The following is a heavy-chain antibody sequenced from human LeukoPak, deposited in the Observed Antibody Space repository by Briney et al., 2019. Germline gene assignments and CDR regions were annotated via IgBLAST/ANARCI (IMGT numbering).Heavy chain of an antibody. D-gene: IGHD5-12*01. CDR2: IYHSGST. Sequence: PSETLSLTCTVSGYSISSGYHWGWIRQPPGKGLEWIGSIYHSGSTYYNPSLKSRVTISVDTSKNQFSLKLSSVTAADTAVYYCAREPGYSGYASSYYYMDVWGKGTTVTVSS. V-gene: IGHV4-38-2*02. CDR3: AREPGYSGYASSYYYMDV. J-gene: IGHJ6*03. CDR1: GYSISSGYH.